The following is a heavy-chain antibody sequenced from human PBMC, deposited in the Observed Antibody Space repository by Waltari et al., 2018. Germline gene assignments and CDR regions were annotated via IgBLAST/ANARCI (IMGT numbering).Heavy chain of an antibody. CDR3: ARDLSLGDFGPSGYYDYGMDV. CDR1: GGTFSSYA. CDR2: LIPNFGTA. V-gene: IGHV1-69*08. D-gene: IGHD2-21*01. J-gene: IGHJ6*02. Sequence: QVQLVQSGAEVKKPGSSVKVSCKASGGTFSSYAISWVRQAPGHGLEWMGRLIPNFGTANYSHKFQGRVTITADKATSTAYIELSSLRSEYTAVYYCARDLSLGDFGPSGYYDYGMDVWGQGTTVTVSS.